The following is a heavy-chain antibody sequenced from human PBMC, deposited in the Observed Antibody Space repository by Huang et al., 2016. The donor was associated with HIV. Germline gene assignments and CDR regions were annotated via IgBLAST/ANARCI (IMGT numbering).Heavy chain of an antibody. D-gene: IGHD2-21*01. CDR1: GYTLTELS. J-gene: IGHJ3*02. Sequence: QVQLVQSGAEVKKPGASVKVSCKVSGYTLTELSIHWVRQAPGKGLEWMGGIAPDNGETNYAQNFQDRVTMTEETSTDTAYMELNSLGSEDTDVYYCATGFDTYYDIWGQGTMVIASS. V-gene: IGHV1-24*01. CDR3: ATGFDTYYDI. CDR2: IAPDNGET.